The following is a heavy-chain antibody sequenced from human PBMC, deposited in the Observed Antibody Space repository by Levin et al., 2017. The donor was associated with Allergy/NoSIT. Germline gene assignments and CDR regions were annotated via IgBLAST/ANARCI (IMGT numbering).Heavy chain of an antibody. CDR2: INHSGST. Sequence: PSETLSLTCAVYGGSFSGYYWSWIRQPPGKGLEWIGEINHSGSTNYNPSLKSRVTISVDTSKNQFSLKLSSVTAADTAVYYCARGRVYCSSTSCYAGFVYWGQGTLVTVSS. J-gene: IGHJ4*02. CDR3: ARGRVYCSSTSCYAGFVY. D-gene: IGHD2-2*01. CDR1: GGSFSGYY. V-gene: IGHV4-34*01.